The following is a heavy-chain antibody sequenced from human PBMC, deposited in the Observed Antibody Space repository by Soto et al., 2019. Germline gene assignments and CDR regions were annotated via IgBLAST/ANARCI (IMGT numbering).Heavy chain of an antibody. D-gene: IGHD3-10*01. Sequence: SETLSLTCTVSGGSISRGGYYWSWLRQHPGKGLEWIGYIYYSGSTYYNPSLKSRVTISVDTSKNQFSLKLSSVTAADTAVYYCARDGTRSFMVRGVSEGLDPWGQGTLVTVSS. CDR3: ARDGTRSFMVRGVSEGLDP. V-gene: IGHV4-31*03. J-gene: IGHJ5*02. CDR2: IYYSGST. CDR1: GGSISRGGYY.